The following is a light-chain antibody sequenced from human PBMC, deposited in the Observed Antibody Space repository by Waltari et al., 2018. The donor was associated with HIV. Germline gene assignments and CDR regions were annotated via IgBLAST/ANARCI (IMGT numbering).Light chain of an antibody. Sequence: QSALTQPPSASGSPGQSLTISCTGTSSDVGGYNYVSWYQQHPGKAPKLMIYEGTKRPSGVPDRFSGSKSGNTASLTVAGLQAEDEAEYYCSSYVGSSNVVFGGGTKLTVL. CDR1: SSDVGGYNY. CDR2: EGT. V-gene: IGLV2-8*01. CDR3: SSYVGSSNVV. J-gene: IGLJ2*01.